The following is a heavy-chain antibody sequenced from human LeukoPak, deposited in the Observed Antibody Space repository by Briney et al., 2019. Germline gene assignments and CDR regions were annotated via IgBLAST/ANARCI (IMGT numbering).Heavy chain of an antibody. CDR2: ISAYNGNT. CDR1: GYTFTGYY. D-gene: IGHD3-22*01. Sequence: GASVKVSCKASGYTFTGYYMHWVRQAPGQGLEWMGWISAYNGNTNYAQKLQGRVTMTTDTSTSTAYMELRSLRSDDTAVYYCARVLGFGGDYDRAYYFDYWGQGTLVTVSS. V-gene: IGHV1-18*04. J-gene: IGHJ4*02. CDR3: ARVLGFGGDYDRAYYFDY.